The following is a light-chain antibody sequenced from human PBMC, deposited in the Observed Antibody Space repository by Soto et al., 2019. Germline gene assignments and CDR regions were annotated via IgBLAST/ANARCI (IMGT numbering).Light chain of an antibody. CDR1: QSISSW. CDR3: QQYNSYSLT. CDR2: KAS. J-gene: IGKJ1*01. Sequence: DIQMTQSPSTLSASVGDRVTITCRASQSISSWLAWYQQKPGKAPKLLIYKASSLESGVPSRFSGSGSGTEFTRTISSLQPDDFATYYCQQYNSYSLTFGQGTKVEIK. V-gene: IGKV1-5*03.